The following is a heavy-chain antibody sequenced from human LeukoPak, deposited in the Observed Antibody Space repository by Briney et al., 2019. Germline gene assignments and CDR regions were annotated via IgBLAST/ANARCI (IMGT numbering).Heavy chain of an antibody. CDR2: INHSGST. J-gene: IGHJ6*02. CDR3: ARGWDPTSYAFGVVYGMDV. D-gene: IGHD3-3*01. V-gene: IGHV4-34*01. Sequence: PSETLSLTCAVYGGSFSGYYWSWIRQPPGKGLEWIGEINHSGSTNYNPSLKSRVTISVDTSKNQFSLKLSSVTAADTAVYYCARGWDPTSYAFGVVYGMDVWGQGTTVTVSS. CDR1: GGSFSGYY.